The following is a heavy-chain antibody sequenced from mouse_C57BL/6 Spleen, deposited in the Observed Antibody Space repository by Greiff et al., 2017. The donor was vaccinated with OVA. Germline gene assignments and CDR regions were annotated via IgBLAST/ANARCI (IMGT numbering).Heavy chain of an antibody. J-gene: IGHJ3*01. Sequence: EVQLQQSGAELVKPGASVKLSCTASGFNITDYYLHWVKQRPEQGLEWIGRIDPEDGETKYAPKFQGKATITADTSSNTAYLQLSSLTSEDTAVYYCASGGNWFAYWGQGTLVTVSA. CDR3: ASGGNWFAY. D-gene: IGHD2-1*01. CDR1: GFNITDYY. CDR2: IDPEDGET. V-gene: IGHV14-2*01.